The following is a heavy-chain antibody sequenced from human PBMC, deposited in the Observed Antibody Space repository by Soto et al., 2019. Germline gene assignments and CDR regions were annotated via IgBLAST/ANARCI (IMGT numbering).Heavy chain of an antibody. CDR2: IWYDGSNK. Sequence: PGGSLRLSCAASGFTFSSYGMHWVRQAPGKGLEWVAVIWYDGSNKYYADSVKGRFTISRDNSKNTLYLQVNSLRAEDTAVYYCARDTIGYCSSTSCYSDSGWLGIPALDYRGQGTLVTVSS. J-gene: IGHJ4*02. CDR3: ARDTIGYCSSTSCYSDSGWLGIPALDY. D-gene: IGHD2-2*02. V-gene: IGHV3-33*01. CDR1: GFTFSSYG.